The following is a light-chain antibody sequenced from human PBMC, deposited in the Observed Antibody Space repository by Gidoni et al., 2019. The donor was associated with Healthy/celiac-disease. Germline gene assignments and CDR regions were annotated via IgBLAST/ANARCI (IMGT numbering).Light chain of an antibody. V-gene: IGKV2-28*01. Sequence: DSVMTQSPLSLPVTPGEPASISCRSSQSLLHSNGYNYFDWYLQKPGQSPQLLIYLGSNRASGVPDRFSGSGSGTDFTLKISRVEAEDVGVYYCMQALQTPRTFGQGTKVEIK. CDR3: MQALQTPRT. CDR2: LGS. J-gene: IGKJ1*01. CDR1: QSLLHSNGYNY.